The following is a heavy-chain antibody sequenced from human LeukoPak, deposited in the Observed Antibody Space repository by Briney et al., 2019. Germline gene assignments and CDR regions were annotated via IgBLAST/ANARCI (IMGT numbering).Heavy chain of an antibody. Sequence: SETLSLTCAVYGGSFSGYYWSWNRQPPGKGLEWIGEINHSGSTNYNPSLKSRVTISVDTSKNQFSLKLSSVTAADTAVYYCARGGYMDVWGKGTTVTVSS. CDR1: GGSFSGYY. CDR2: INHSGST. CDR3: ARGGYMDV. J-gene: IGHJ6*03. V-gene: IGHV4-34*01.